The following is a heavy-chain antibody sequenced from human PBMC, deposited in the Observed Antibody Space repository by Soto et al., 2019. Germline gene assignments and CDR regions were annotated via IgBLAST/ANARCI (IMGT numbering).Heavy chain of an antibody. Sequence: ASVKVSCKASGGTLSSYAISWVRQAPGQGLEWMGWISAYNGNTNYAQKLQGRVTMTTDTSTSTAYMELRSLRSDDTAVYYCARVLWFGELSGGMDVWGQGTTVTVSS. J-gene: IGHJ6*02. D-gene: IGHD3-10*01. CDR3: ARVLWFGELSGGMDV. CDR2: ISAYNGNT. CDR1: GGTLSSYA. V-gene: IGHV1-18*01.